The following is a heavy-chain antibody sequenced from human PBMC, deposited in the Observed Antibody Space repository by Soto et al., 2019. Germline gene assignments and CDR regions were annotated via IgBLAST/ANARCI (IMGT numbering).Heavy chain of an antibody. CDR2: ISSSSSYI. V-gene: IGHV3-21*01. CDR3: AVEEGHYYYYMDV. Sequence: GGSLRLSCAASGFTFSSYSMNWVRQAPGKGLEWVSSISSSSSYIYYADSVKGRFTISRDNAKNSLYLQMNSLRAQDTAVYYCAVEEGHYYYYMDVWGKGTTVTVSS. D-gene: IGHD2-2*01. J-gene: IGHJ6*03. CDR1: GFTFSSYS.